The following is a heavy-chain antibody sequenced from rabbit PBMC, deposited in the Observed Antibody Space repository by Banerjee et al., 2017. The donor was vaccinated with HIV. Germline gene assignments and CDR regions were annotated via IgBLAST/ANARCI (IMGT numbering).Heavy chain of an antibody. J-gene: IGHJ4*01. CDR1: GFSLSNNYY. D-gene: IGHD8-1*01. V-gene: IGHV1S40*01. CDR3: ARNEWDYAGTTYYSL. Sequence: QSLEESGGDLVKPGASLTLTCTASGFSLSNNYYMCWVRQAPGKGLVWIACIYAGSSGSTYYASWAKGRFTISKTSSTTVTLQMTSLTGADTATYFCARNEWDYAGTTYYSLWGPGTLVTVS. CDR2: IYAGSSGST.